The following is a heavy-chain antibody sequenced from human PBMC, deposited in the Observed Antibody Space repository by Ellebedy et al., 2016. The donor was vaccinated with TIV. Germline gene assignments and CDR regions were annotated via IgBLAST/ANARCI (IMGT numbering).Heavy chain of an antibody. J-gene: IGHJ2*01. V-gene: IGHV3-74*01. D-gene: IGHD4-23*01. CDR3: ARDGGTPGRDWYFDL. CDR2: LSPDGRNT. Sequence: HTGGSLRLSCAASEFTFSSYWMHWVRQTPGKGLVWVSRLSPDGRNTHYADSVKGRITISRDNAENKLYLQMNSLRAEDTAVYYCARDGGTPGRDWYFDLWGRGTLVAVSS. CDR1: EFTFSSYW.